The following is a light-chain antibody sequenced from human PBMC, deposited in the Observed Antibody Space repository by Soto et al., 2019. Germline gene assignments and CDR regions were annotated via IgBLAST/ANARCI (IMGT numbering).Light chain of an antibody. CDR2: GAS. V-gene: IGKV3-15*01. Sequence: EIVMTQSPATLSVSPGERATLSCRASQSVSSNLAWYQQKPGQAPRLLIYGASTRATGIPARCSGSGSGTEFTLPISSLQSEDFAVYYCQQYNNWPPVTFGHGTRLEIK. J-gene: IGKJ5*01. CDR3: QQYNNWPPVT. CDR1: QSVSSN.